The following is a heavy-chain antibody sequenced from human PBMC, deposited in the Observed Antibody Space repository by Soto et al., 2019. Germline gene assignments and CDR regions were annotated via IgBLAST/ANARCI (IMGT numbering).Heavy chain of an antibody. J-gene: IGHJ4*02. D-gene: IGHD3-9*01. CDR2: IIGSGTST. CDR3: AHFDWFIDY. CDR1: GFTFSSYT. Sequence: LRLSCAASGFTFSSYTMTWVRQAPGKGLEWISVIIGSGTSTYYADSVKGRFTISRDNSKNTLYLQMIGLRAEDTAVYYCAHFDWFIDYWGQGTLVTVSS. V-gene: IGHV3-23*01.